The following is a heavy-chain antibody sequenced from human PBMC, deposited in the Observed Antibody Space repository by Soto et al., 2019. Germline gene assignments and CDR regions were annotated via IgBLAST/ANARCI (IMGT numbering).Heavy chain of an antibody. J-gene: IGHJ4*02. D-gene: IGHD3-9*01. Sequence: PSETLSLTCTVSGGSISSYYWSWIRQPPGKGLEWIGYIYYSGSTNYNPSLKSRVTISVDTSKNQFSLKLSSVTAADTAVYYCARGRAYYDILTGYYRYFDYWGQGTLVTVSS. CDR3: ARGRAYYDILTGYYRYFDY. V-gene: IGHV4-59*01. CDR2: IYYSGST. CDR1: GGSISSYY.